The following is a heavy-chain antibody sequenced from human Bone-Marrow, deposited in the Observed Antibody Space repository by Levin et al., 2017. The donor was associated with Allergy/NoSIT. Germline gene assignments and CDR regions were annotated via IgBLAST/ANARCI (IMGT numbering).Heavy chain of an antibody. Sequence: AGESLKISCKGSGYSFTSYWIGWVRQMPGKGLEWMGIIYPGDSDTRYSPSFQGQVTISADKSISTAYLQWSSLKASDTAMYYCARHLHPITMVRGVTYYYYYMDVWGKGTTVTVSS. D-gene: IGHD3-10*01. CDR2: IYPGDSDT. J-gene: IGHJ6*03. CDR3: ARHLHPITMVRGVTYYYYYMDV. V-gene: IGHV5-51*01. CDR1: GYSFTSYW.